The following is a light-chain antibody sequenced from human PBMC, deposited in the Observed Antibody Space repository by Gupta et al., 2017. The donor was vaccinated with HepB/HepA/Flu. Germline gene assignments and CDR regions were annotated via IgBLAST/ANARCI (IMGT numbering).Light chain of an antibody. CDR2: EVS. Sequence: DVVMTHSLLSLPVILGQPASIYCRSTRGLGDSDGKISLNWFQQRPGQAPRRLIYEVSKRDSGVPGRFSGSGCGTDFTLKISSGEAEDVGVYYCNQSIHWPWTLGQGTQVEIK. V-gene: IGKV2-30*01. CDR3: NQSIHWPWT. CDR1: RGLGDSDGKIS. J-gene: IGKJ1*01.